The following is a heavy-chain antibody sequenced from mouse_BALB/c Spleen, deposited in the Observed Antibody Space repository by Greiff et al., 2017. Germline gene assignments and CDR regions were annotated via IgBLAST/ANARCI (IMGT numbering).Heavy chain of an antibody. CDR2: IYPGNSDT. Sequence: VQLKQSGPELVRPGASVKMSCKASGYTFTSYWMHWVKQRPGQGLEWIGAIYPGNSDTSYNQKFKGKAKLTAVTSTSTAYMELSSLTNEDSAVYYCTRKWDGNYGAMDYWGQGTSVTVSS. CDR1: GYTFTSYW. D-gene: IGHD2-1*01. CDR3: TRKWDGNYGAMDY. J-gene: IGHJ4*01. V-gene: IGHV1-5*01.